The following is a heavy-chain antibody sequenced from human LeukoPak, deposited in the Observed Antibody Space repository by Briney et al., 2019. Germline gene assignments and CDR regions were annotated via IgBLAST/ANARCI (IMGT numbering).Heavy chain of an antibody. CDR2: IKQDGSEK. V-gene: IGHV3-7*01. Sequence: GGSLRLSCAASGFNFSSYWMSWVRQAPGKGLEWVANIKQDGSEKYYVDSVRGRFTISRDNAKNSLYLQMNSLRAEDTAVYYCARGPRPGASYYDSSGYYFDYWGQGTLVTVSS. CDR3: ARGPRPGASYYDSSGYYFDY. J-gene: IGHJ4*02. CDR1: GFNFSSYW. D-gene: IGHD3-22*01.